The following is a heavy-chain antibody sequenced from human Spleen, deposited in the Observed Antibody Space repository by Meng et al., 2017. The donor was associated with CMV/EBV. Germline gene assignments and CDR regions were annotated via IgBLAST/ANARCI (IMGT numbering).Heavy chain of an antibody. CDR2: MCHSRRN. D-gene: IGHD3-22*01. V-gene: IGHV4-4*02. CDR1: DNSIRSISY. CDR3: AKDIYYGSIGYLPDS. Sequence: DNSIRSISYWGRDGHAQREGRRWYGEMCHSRRNNYNTSLRRGVIISENKSKNQFTLMLSSVTAADTAVYYCAKDIYYGSIGYLPDSWGQGTLVTVSS. J-gene: IGHJ4*02.